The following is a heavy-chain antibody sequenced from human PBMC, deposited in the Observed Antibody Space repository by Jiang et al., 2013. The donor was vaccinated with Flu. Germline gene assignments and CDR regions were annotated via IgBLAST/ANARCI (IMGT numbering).Heavy chain of an antibody. D-gene: IGHD6-25*01. J-gene: IGHJ6*02. CDR3: ATTQYSSAADYYYYGMDV. V-gene: IGHV6-1*01. CDR2: TYYRSKWYN. CDR1: GDSVSSNSAA. Sequence: SLTCAISGDSVSSNSAAWNWIRQSPSRGLEWLGRTYYRSKWYNDYAVSVKSRITINPDTSKNQFSLQLNSVTPEDTAVYYCATTQYSSAADYYYYGMDVWGQGTTVTVSS.